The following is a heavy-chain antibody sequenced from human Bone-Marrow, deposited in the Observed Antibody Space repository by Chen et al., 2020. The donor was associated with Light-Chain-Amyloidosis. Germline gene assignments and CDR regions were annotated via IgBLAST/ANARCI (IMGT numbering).Heavy chain of an antibody. D-gene: IGHD3-22*01. CDR2: IYYSGST. J-gene: IGHJ4*02. CDR1: GGSVSSGSYY. CDR3: ARVQDHYYDSSGYYYFDY. V-gene: IGHV4-61*01. Sequence: QVQLQESGPGLVKPSETLSLTCTVSGGSVSSGSYYWSWIRQPPGKGLEWIGYIYYSGSTNYNPSLKSRVTISVDTSKNQFSLKLSSVTAADTAVYYCARVQDHYYDSSGYYYFDYWGQGTLVTVSS.